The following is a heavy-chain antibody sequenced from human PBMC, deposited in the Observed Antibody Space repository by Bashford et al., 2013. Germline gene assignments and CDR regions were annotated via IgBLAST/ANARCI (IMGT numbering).Heavy chain of an antibody. CDR3: ARDLHSSSSRKPFDY. D-gene: IGHD6-6*01. V-gene: IGHV3-21*01. CDR1: GFTFSNYY. CDR2: ISSGSSYM. J-gene: IGHJ4*02. Sequence: GGSLRLSCAASGFTFSNYYMNWVRQAPGKGLEWVSSISSGSSYMYYVESVKGRFTISRDNAKNSLYLQMNSLRAEDTAVYYCARDLHSSSSRKPFDYWGQGTLVTVSS.